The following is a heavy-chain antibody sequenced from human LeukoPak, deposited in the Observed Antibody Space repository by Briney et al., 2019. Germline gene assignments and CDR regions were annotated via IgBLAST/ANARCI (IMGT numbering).Heavy chain of an antibody. V-gene: IGHV4-59*08. J-gene: IGHJ4*02. CDR2: VYYSGDT. CDR1: GDSVSGVY. CDR3: ARQGNDYGDYGHY. D-gene: IGHD4-17*01. Sequence: KPSETLSLTCTVSGDSVSGVYWSWIRQPPGKGLEWIGYVYYSGDTNYNPSLKSRVTMSLDTSKNQFSLKLSSVTAADTAVYYCARQGNDYGDYGHYWGQGTLVTVSS.